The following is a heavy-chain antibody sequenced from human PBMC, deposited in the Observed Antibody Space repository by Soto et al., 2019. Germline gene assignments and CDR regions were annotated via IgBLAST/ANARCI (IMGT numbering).Heavy chain of an antibody. CDR1: GGTFSSYA. V-gene: IGHV1-69*13. CDR2: IIPIFGTA. Sequence: SVKVSCKASGGTFSSYAISWVRQAPGQGLEWMGGIIPIFGTANYAQKFQGRVTITADESTSTAYMELSSLRPEDTAVYYCAREGSSSSWSNLYDYWGQGTLVTVSS. CDR3: AREGSSSSWSNLYDY. J-gene: IGHJ4*02. D-gene: IGHD6-13*01.